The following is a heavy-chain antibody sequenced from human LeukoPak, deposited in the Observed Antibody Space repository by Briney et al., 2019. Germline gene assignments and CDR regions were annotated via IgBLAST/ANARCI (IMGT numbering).Heavy chain of an antibody. CDR1: GYTFTGYY. CDR2: INPNSGGT. Sequence: ASVKVSCKASGYTFTGYYMHWVRQAPGQGLEWMGRINPNSGGTNYAQKFQGRVTMTRDTSINTAYMDLSRLRSDDPAVYYCARGRNSVYYFNVVAPFYFDYWGQGTLVTVSS. D-gene: IGHD3-22*01. CDR3: ARGRNSVYYFNVVAPFYFDY. J-gene: IGHJ4*02. V-gene: IGHV1-2*06.